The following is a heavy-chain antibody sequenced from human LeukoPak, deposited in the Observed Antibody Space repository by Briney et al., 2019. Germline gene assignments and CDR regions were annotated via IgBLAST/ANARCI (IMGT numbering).Heavy chain of an antibody. J-gene: IGHJ4*02. V-gene: IGHV4-39*02. D-gene: IGHD3-22*01. CDR1: GGSISSSSYY. CDR2: IYYSGST. Sequence: PSETLSLTCTVSGGSISSSSYYWGWIRQPPGKGLEWIGSIYYSGSTYYNPSLKSRVTISVDTSKNQFSLKLSSVTAADTAVYYCAKDGYYDSSSYYHLDYWGQGTLVTVSS. CDR3: AKDGYYDSSSYYHLDY.